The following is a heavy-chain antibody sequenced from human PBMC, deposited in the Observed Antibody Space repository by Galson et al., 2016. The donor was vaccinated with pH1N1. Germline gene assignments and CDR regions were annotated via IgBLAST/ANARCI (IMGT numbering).Heavy chain of an antibody. CDR3: ARNTVDDSAFDF. CDR1: GYTFMDHG. V-gene: IGHV1-18*01. Sequence: SCKASGYTFMDHGISWVRQGPGKGLEWMGWVSIYNRNAKYSRKFQGRVTMTSDTSTNSVYLELRSLGHDDTAVYYCARNTVDDSAFDFWGQGTLVTVSS. D-gene: IGHD2-21*01. J-gene: IGHJ4*02. CDR2: VSIYNRNA.